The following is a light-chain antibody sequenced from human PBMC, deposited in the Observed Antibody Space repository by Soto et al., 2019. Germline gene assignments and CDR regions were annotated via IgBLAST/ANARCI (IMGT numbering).Light chain of an antibody. CDR3: QQYNNWPPRT. CDR1: ESVRTN. V-gene: IGKV3-15*01. Sequence: EIVLTQSPGTLSLSPGERATLSCRASESVRTNLAWYQQKPGQAPRLLIYGASNRATGIPARFSGSGSGTEFTLTISSLQSEDFAVYYCQQYNNWPPRTFGQGTKVDIK. CDR2: GAS. J-gene: IGKJ1*01.